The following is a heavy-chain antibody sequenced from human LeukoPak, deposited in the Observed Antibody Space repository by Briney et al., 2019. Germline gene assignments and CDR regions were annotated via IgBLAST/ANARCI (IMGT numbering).Heavy chain of an antibody. Sequence: AGGSLRLSCAASGFTFSSYAMSWVRQAPGKGLEWVSAISNTGGNTYYADSVKGRFTISRDNSKNTVHLQMNSLRAEDTAVYYCAKEKTTVITPGIDYWGQGTLVTVSS. CDR2: ISNTGGNT. J-gene: IGHJ4*02. V-gene: IGHV3-23*01. CDR3: AKEKTTVITPGIDY. D-gene: IGHD4-23*01. CDR1: GFTFSSYA.